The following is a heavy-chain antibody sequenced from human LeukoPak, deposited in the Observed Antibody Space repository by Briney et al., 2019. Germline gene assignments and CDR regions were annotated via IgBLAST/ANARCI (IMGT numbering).Heavy chain of an antibody. D-gene: IGHD1-14*01. V-gene: IGHV1-2*02. CDR2: INPNSGGT. J-gene: IGHJ5*02. CDR1: GYTFSGYY. CDR3: ARDRRLWADHPDWFDP. Sequence: GASVKVSCKASGYTFSGYYIHWVRQAPGQGLEWMGWINPNSGGTTYAQRFQGRVTMTRDTSITTAYMELRSLRSDDTAVYYCARDRRLWADHPDWFDPWGQGTLVTVSS.